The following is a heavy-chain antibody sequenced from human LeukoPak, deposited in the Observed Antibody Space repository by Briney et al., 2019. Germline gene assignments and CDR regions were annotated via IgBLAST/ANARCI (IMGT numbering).Heavy chain of an antibody. Sequence: GGSLRLSCAASGFTFSSYAMSWVRQAPGKGLEWVSSISGSGGSTYYADSVKGRFTISRDNSKNTLFLQMNSLRAEDTAVYYCAKGTYGGNSDIDYWGQGTLVTVSS. V-gene: IGHV3-23*01. CDR2: ISGSGGST. CDR3: AKGTYGGNSDIDY. D-gene: IGHD4-23*01. J-gene: IGHJ4*02. CDR1: GFTFSSYA.